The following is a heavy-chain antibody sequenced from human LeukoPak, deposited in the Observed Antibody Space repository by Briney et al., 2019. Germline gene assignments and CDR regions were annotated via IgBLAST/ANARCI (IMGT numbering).Heavy chain of an antibody. Sequence: GGSLRLSCAASGFTFSSYGMSWVRQAPGKGLEWVSSISSSSSYIYYADSVKGRFTISRDNAKNSLYLQMNSLRAEDTAVYYCARESPNYLDTYYFDYWGQGTLVTVSS. CDR3: ARESPNYLDTYYFDY. CDR1: GFTFSSYG. CDR2: ISSSSSYI. V-gene: IGHV3-21*06. D-gene: IGHD5-24*01. J-gene: IGHJ4*02.